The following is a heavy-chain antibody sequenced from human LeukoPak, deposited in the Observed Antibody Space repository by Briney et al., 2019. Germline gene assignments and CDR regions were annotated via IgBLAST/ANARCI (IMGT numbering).Heavy chain of an antibody. Sequence: SETLSLTCTVSGGSISSGSYYWNWIRQPAGEGLEFIGRIYTSWSTNYNPSLKGRVTISVDTSKNQFSLKLSSVTAADTAVYYCAASRATLNDGFDLWGQGTMVTVSS. V-gene: IGHV4-61*02. J-gene: IGHJ3*01. CDR1: GGSISSGSYY. CDR3: AASRATLNDGFDL. D-gene: IGHD1-26*01. CDR2: IYTSWST.